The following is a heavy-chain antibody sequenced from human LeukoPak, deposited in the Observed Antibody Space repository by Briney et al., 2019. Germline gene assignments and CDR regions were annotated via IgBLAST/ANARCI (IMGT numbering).Heavy chain of an antibody. CDR3: ARGYGGNSDAFDI. CDR1: GFTFSTYA. CDR2: ISYDGSNK. Sequence: GRSLRLSCAASGFTFSTYAMHWVRQAPGKGLEWVAVISYDGSNKYYADSVKGRFTISRDNSKNTLYLQMNSLRAEDTAVYYCARGYGGNSDAFDIWGQGTMVTVSS. V-gene: IGHV3-30*04. J-gene: IGHJ3*02. D-gene: IGHD4-23*01.